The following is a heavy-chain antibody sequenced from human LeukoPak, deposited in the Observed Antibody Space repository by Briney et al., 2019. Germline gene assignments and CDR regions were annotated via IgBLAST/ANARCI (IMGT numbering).Heavy chain of an antibody. CDR2: IWYDGSKK. J-gene: IGHJ4*02. Sequence: PGRSLRLSCEASGFTFSSNGMTWVRQAPGRGLGWVALIWYDGSKKYYADSVKGRFIISRDDSKNTLYLQMNSLRVEDTAVYYCARISVASLDYWGQGTLVTVSS. V-gene: IGHV3-33*01. CDR1: GFTFSSNG. CDR3: ARISVASLDY. D-gene: IGHD2-21*01.